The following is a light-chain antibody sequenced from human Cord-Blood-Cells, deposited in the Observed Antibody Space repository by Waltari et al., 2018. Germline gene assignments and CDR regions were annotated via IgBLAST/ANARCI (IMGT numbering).Light chain of an antibody. J-gene: IGKJ2*01. CDR1: QSISSW. CDR2: KAS. CDR3: QQYNSYSYT. V-gene: IGKV1-5*03. Sequence: DIQMTQSPSTLSASVGDRVSTTCRASQSISSWLAWYQQKPGKSPKLPIYKASSSESGVPSRFSGSRSGTEFTLTISSLQPDDFATYYCQQYNSYSYTFGQGTKLEIK.